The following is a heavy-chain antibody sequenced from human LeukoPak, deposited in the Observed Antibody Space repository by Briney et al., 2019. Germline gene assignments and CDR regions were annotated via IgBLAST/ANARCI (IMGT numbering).Heavy chain of an antibody. CDR1: GGSISSGGYY. Sequence: SETLSLTCTVSGGSISSGGYYWSWIRQHPGKGLEWIGYIYYSGSTYYNPSLKSRVTISVDTSKNQFSLKLSSVTAADTAVYYCARNYYYDSSGYHGQNWFDPWRQGTLVTVSS. CDR3: ARNYYYDSSGYHGQNWFDP. D-gene: IGHD3-22*01. CDR2: IYYSGST. V-gene: IGHV4-31*03. J-gene: IGHJ5*02.